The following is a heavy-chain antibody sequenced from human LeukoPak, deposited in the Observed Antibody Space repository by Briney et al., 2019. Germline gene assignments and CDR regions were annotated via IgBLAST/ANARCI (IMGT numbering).Heavy chain of an antibody. J-gene: IGHJ4*02. CDR1: GFTFSSYG. CDR3: ARERGRRDGYKIAYYFDY. D-gene: IGHD5-24*01. V-gene: IGHV3-33*01. CDR2: IWYDGSNK. Sequence: GGSLRLSCAASGFTFSSYGMHWVRQAPGRGLEWVAVIWYDGSNKYYADSVKGRFTISRDKSKNTLYLQMNSLRAEDTAVYYCARERGRRDGYKIAYYFDYWGQGTLVTVSS.